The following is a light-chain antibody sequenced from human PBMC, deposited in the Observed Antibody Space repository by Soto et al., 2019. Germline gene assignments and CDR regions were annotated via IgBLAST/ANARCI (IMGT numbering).Light chain of an antibody. V-gene: IGKV3-20*01. J-gene: IGKJ5*01. CDR3: QQYGSSPR. CDR1: QSFSSSY. Sequence: EIVLTQSPGTLSLSPGERATLSCRASQSFSSSYLAWYQQKPGQAPRLLIYGASSRATGIPDRFSGSGSGTDFTLTISRLEPEDFAVYYCQQYGSSPRFGQGTRLEIK. CDR2: GAS.